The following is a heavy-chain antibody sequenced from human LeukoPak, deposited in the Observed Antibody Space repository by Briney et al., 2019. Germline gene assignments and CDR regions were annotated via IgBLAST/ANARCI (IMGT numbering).Heavy chain of an antibody. D-gene: IGHD5-12*01. Sequence: GGSLRLSCAASGFTFSSYWMSWVRQAPGKGLEWVANIKQDGSEKYYVDSVKGRFTISRDSAKNSLYLQMNSLRAEDTAVYYCARGAGYSGYVMDYWGQGTLVTVSS. CDR3: ARGAGYSGYVMDY. V-gene: IGHV3-7*01. CDR1: GFTFSSYW. J-gene: IGHJ4*02. CDR2: IKQDGSEK.